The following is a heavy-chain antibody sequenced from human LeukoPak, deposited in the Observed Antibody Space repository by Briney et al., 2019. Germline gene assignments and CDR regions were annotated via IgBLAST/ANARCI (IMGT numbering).Heavy chain of an antibody. J-gene: IGHJ4*02. D-gene: IGHD3-10*01. CDR1: GFTFSSYG. Sequence: GRSLRLSCAASGFTFSSYGMHWVRRAPGKGLEWVAVISYDGSNKYYADSVKGRFTISRDNSKNTLYLQMNSLRAEDTAVYYCAKGTGEPYFDYWGQGTLVTVSS. CDR2: ISYDGSNK. CDR3: AKGTGEPYFDY. V-gene: IGHV3-30*18.